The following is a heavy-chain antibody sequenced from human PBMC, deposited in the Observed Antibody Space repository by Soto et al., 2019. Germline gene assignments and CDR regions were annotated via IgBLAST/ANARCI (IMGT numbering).Heavy chain of an antibody. Sequence: GASVKVSCKASGFTFTHSAVQWVRQGRGQRLEWIGWIVVGSGNTNYAQKFQERVTITRDMSTTTAYMELSGLRSEDTAVYYCVADTLVVIPAVMSYYYYGLDVWGQGTTVTVYS. D-gene: IGHD2-2*01. J-gene: IGHJ6*02. CDR3: VADTLVVIPAVMSYYYYGLDV. CDR2: IVVGSGNT. CDR1: GFTFTHSA. V-gene: IGHV1-58*01.